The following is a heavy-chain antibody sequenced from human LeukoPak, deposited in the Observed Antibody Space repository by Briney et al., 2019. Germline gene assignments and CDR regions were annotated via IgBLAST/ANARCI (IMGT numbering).Heavy chain of an antibody. CDR1: GYTFTSFD. J-gene: IGHJ6*03. CDR3: ARDAVFAVAGRDYYMDV. CDR2: INPSGGGT. D-gene: IGHD6-19*01. V-gene: IGHV1-46*01. Sequence: GASVKVSCKASGYTFTSFDINWVRQAPGQGLEWMGIINPSGGGTSYAQKFQGRVTMTRDMSTSTVYMELSSLRSEDTAVYYCARDAVFAVAGRDYYMDVWGKGTTVTVSS.